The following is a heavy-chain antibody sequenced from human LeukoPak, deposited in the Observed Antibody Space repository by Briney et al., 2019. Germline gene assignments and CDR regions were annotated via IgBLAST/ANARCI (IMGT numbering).Heavy chain of an antibody. CDR1: GFTVSSNY. Sequence: GGSLRLSCAASGFTVSSNYMSWVRQAPGKGLEWVSVIYSGGSTYYADSVKGRFTISRDNSKNTLYLQMNSLGAEDTAVYYCAKTSYSRGMDVWGQGIPVAVSS. D-gene: IGHD3-10*01. J-gene: IGHJ6*02. CDR3: AKTSYSRGMDV. CDR2: IYSGGST. V-gene: IGHV3-53*01.